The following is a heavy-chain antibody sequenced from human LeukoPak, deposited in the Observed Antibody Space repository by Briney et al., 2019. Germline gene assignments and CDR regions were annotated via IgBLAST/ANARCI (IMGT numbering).Heavy chain of an antibody. CDR3: ARYYYDSSGYYYYLHAFDI. Sequence: GGSLGLSCAASGFTFSSYAMSWVRQAPGKGLEWVSAISGSGGSTYYADSVKGRFTISRDNAKNTLYLRMNSLRAEDTAVYYCARYYYDSSGYYYYLHAFDIWGQGTMVTVSS. J-gene: IGHJ3*02. D-gene: IGHD3-22*01. CDR2: ISGSGGST. V-gene: IGHV3-23*01. CDR1: GFTFSSYA.